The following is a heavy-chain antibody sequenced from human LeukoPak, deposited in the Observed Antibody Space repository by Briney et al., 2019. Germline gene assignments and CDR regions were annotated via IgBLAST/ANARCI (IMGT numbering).Heavy chain of an antibody. CDR3: ARDPTYYDFWSGYQNTYFDY. J-gene: IGHJ4*02. CDR2: VNPNSGGT. CDR1: GYTFTGYY. D-gene: IGHD3-3*01. V-gene: IGHV1-2*02. Sequence: ASVKVSCKASGYTFTGYYIHWVRQAPGQGLEWMGWVNPNSGGTNYAQKFQGRVTMTRDTSISTAYMELSRLRSDDTAVYYCARDPTYYDFWSGYQNTYFDYWGQGTLVTVSS.